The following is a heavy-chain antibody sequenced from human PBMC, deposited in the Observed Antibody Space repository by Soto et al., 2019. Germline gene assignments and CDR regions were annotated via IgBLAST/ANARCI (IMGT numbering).Heavy chain of an antibody. D-gene: IGHD3-10*02. J-gene: IGHJ4*02. Sequence: PGGSLRLSCVASGFDFSVYGMHWVRQAPGKGLEWVTFIWYDGVNKYYADSVKGRFTVSRDNSKNTQYLQMNSLRAEDTALYYCVKDQDLVFGYFTSWGQGTLVTVSS. CDR1: GFDFSVYG. CDR3: VKDQDLVFGYFTS. CDR2: IWYDGVNK. V-gene: IGHV3-30*02.